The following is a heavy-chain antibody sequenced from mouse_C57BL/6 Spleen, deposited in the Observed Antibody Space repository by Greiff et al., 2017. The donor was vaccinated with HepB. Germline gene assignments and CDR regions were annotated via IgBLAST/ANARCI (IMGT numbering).Heavy chain of an antibody. D-gene: IGHD1-1*01. Sequence: EVKLQESGPGLVKPSQSLSLTCSVTGYSITSGYYWNWIRQFPGNKLEWMGYISYDGSNNYNPSLKNRISITRDTSKNQFFLKLNSVTTEDTATYYCARDQGYYGSSYVAMDYWGQGTSVTVSS. V-gene: IGHV3-6*01. CDR1: GYSITSGYY. CDR2: ISYDGSN. J-gene: IGHJ4*01. CDR3: ARDQGYYGSSYVAMDY.